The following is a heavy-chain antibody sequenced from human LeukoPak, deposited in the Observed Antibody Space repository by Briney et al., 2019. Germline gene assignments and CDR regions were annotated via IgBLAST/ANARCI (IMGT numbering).Heavy chain of an antibody. CDR1: GFTFDDYG. CDR3: ARLGVPPYFDL. D-gene: IGHD4-11*01. Sequence: PGGSLRLSCAASGFTFDDYGMHWVRQVPGKGLELISGINWNGESIVYADPVKGRFTISRDNAKNSLYLQMNTLITEDTALYSCARLGVPPYFDLWSQGTLVTVSS. J-gene: IGHJ4*02. V-gene: IGHV3-9*01. CDR2: INWNGESI.